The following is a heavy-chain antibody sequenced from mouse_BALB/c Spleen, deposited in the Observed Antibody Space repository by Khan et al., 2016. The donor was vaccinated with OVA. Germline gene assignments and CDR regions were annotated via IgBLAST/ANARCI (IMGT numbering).Heavy chain of an antibody. Sequence: EVQLQESGPELMKPGASVKISCKASGYSFTSYYIHWVMESHGKSLEWIGYIDPFSGDTTYNQKFKGQATLTVDKSSSTAYILLSNLTSEDSAVDYCTRHGYVACFTYWGQGTLVTVSA. CDR1: GYSFTSYY. V-gene: IGHV1S135*01. CDR2: IDPFSGDT. D-gene: IGHD2-2*01. J-gene: IGHJ3*01. CDR3: TRHGYVACFTY.